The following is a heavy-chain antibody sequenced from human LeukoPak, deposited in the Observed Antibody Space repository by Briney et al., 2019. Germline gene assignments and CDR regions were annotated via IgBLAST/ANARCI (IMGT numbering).Heavy chain of an antibody. V-gene: IGHV3-23*01. CDR3: AKEYSSGWYYFDY. Sequence: PGGSLRLSCAASGVTFSSYAMSWVRQAPGKGLEWVSTISGSDGSTYYADSVKGRFTISRDNSKNTLYLQMNSLRAEDTAVYYCAKEYSSGWYYFDYWGQGTLVTVSS. CDR2: ISGSDGST. J-gene: IGHJ4*02. D-gene: IGHD6-19*01. CDR1: GVTFSSYA.